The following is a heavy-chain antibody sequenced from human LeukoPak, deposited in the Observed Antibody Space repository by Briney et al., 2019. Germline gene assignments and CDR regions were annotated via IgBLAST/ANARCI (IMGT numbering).Heavy chain of an antibody. Sequence: GRSLRLSCAASGFTFSSYAMHWVRQAPGKGLEWVAVISYDGSNKYYADSVKGRFTISRDNSKNTLYLQMNSLRAEDTAVYYCAKASRPYDYPFFDYWGQGTLVTVSS. CDR3: AKASRPYDYPFFDY. CDR1: GFTFSSYA. J-gene: IGHJ4*02. V-gene: IGHV3-30-3*01. CDR2: ISYDGSNK. D-gene: IGHD3-16*01.